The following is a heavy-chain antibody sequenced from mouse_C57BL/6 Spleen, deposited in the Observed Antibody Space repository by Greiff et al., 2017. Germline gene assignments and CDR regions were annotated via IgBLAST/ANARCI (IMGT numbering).Heavy chain of an antibody. CDR3: TGGSRAWFAY. CDR1: GFTFSNYW. D-gene: IGHD1-1*01. CDR2: IRLKSDNYAT. Sequence: EVMLEESGGGLVQPGGSMQLSCVASGFTFSNYWMNLVRLSPEKGFEWVAQIRLKSDNYATHYAEFVKGRFTISRDDSKSSVYLQMNNIRAEDTGIYYCTGGSRAWFAYWGQGTLVTVSA. J-gene: IGHJ3*01. V-gene: IGHV6-3*01.